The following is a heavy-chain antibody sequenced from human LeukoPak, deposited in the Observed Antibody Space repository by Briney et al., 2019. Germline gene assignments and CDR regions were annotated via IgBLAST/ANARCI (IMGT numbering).Heavy chain of an antibody. CDR3: ARVGYNSGWYEY. D-gene: IGHD6-19*01. CDR1: GFTFSIYG. CDR2: IWEDGTNI. J-gene: IGHJ4*02. V-gene: IGHV3-33*01. Sequence: GGSLRLSCAASGFTFSIYGMHWVRQAPGKGLEFVAGIWEDGTNIHYADSVKGRFTISRDNSKNTLYLQMNSLRAEDTAVYSCARVGYNSGWYEYWGQGTLVTVSS.